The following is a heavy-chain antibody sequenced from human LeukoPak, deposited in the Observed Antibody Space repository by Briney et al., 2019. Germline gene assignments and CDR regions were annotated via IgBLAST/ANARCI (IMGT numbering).Heavy chain of an antibody. Sequence: NPSETLSLTCTVSGGSISSYYWSWIRQPPGKGLEWIGYIYYSGSTNYNPSLKSRVTISVDTSKNQFSLKLSSVTAADTAVYYCARHGDFGGFGELFREYYFDYWGQGTLVTVSS. CDR3: ARHGDFGGFGELFREYYFDY. CDR1: GGSISSYY. D-gene: IGHD3-10*01. J-gene: IGHJ4*02. V-gene: IGHV4-59*08. CDR2: IYYSGST.